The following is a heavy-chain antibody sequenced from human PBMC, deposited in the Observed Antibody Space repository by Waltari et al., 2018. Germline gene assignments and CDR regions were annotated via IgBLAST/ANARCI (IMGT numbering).Heavy chain of an antibody. CDR1: GFTFSRYA. Sequence: EVQLSESGGGLVQPGGSLRLSCAASGFTFSRYAMTWVRQAPGKGLEWCSFISGGSKVYAESVKGRFTISSDNSKNTLYLQMNSLRDEDTAKYYCVRDHLRDGTDQRHDFFDSWGQGTLVTVS. D-gene: IGHD1-1*01. V-gene: IGHV3-23*01. CDR3: VRDHLRDGTDQRHDFFDS. J-gene: IGHJ4*02. CDR2: ISGGSK.